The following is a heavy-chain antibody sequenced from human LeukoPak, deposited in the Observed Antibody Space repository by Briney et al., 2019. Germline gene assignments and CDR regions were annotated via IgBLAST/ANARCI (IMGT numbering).Heavy chain of an antibody. CDR2: ISYDGSNK. CDR3: AREGYYDSLDY. CDR1: GFTFSSYA. V-gene: IGHV3-30*04. Sequence: GGSLRLSCAVSGFTFSSYAMHWVRQAPGKGLEWVAVISYDGSNKYYADSVKGRFTISRDNSKNTLYLQMNSLRAEDTAVYYCAREGYYDSLDYWGQGTLVTVSS. J-gene: IGHJ4*02. D-gene: IGHD5-12*01.